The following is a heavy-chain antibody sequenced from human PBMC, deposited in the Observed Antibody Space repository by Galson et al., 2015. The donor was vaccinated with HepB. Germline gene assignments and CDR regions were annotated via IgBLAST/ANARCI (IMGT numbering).Heavy chain of an antibody. V-gene: IGHV3-11*01. Sequence: SLRLSGAASGFTFSDYYMSWIRQAPGKGLEWVSYISSSGSTIYYADSVKGRFTISRDNAKNSLYLQMNSLRAEDTAVYYCAREDPPVYYDSSGPFDYWGQGTLVTVSS. D-gene: IGHD3-22*01. CDR2: ISSSGSTI. CDR1: GFTFSDYY. J-gene: IGHJ4*02. CDR3: AREDPPVYYDSSGPFDY.